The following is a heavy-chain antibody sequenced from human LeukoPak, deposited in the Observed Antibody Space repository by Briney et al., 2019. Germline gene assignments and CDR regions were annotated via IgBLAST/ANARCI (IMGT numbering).Heavy chain of an antibody. CDR2: ISSGGST. CDR1: GFTVSSDY. CDR3: ARLGGHRYCTNGVCYYCDY. D-gene: IGHD2-8*01. J-gene: IGHJ4*02. V-gene: IGHV3-66*01. Sequence: AGGSLRLSCAASGFTVSSDYMSWVRQAPGKGLEWVSFISSGGSTYFSESVKGRFTLSRDNSKNTLYRQMNSLRADDTAVYYCARLGGHRYCTNGVCYYCDYWGQGNLVTASS.